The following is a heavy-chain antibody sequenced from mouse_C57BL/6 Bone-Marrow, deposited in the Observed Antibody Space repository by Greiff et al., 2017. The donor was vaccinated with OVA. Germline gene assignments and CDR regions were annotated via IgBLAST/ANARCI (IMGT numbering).Heavy chain of an antibody. Sequence: QVQLQQSGAELAKPGASVKLSCKASGYTFTSSWMHWVKQRPGQGLEWIGYINPSSGYTKYNQKFKDKATLTADKSSSTAYMQLRSLTYEDSAVYYCTRRVTVHAMDCWGQGTSVTVSS. J-gene: IGHJ4*01. V-gene: IGHV1-7*01. D-gene: IGHD1-1*01. CDR3: TRRVTVHAMDC. CDR2: INPSSGYT. CDR1: GYTFTSSW.